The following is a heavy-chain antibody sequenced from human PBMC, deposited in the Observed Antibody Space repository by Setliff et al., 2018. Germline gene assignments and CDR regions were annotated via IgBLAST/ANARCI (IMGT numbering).Heavy chain of an antibody. D-gene: IGHD3-22*01. Sequence: ASVKVSCKSSGFTFTDYGITWVRQVPGQGLEWMGWINNYNFNTQYAQKFQGRVTVTTDTSTTTAYMELRSLRADDTAVYYCARINSYVSSGYYYAPELWGQGTAVTVSS. CDR2: INNYNFNT. CDR1: GFTFTDYG. CDR3: ARINSYVSSGYYYAPEL. J-gene: IGHJ4*02. V-gene: IGHV1-18*01.